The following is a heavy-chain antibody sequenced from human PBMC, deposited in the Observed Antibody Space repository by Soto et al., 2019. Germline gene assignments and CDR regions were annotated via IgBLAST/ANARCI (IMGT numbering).Heavy chain of an antibody. V-gene: IGHV5-51*01. D-gene: IGHD6-13*01. Sequence: PGESLKISCKVSGYSFTKYWIGWVRQMPGKGLEWMGIIYPGDSDTRYSPSFQGQVTISADKSISTAYLQWSSLKASDTAMYYCARRGAYSSSWNPPDYWGQGTLVTVSS. CDR1: GYSFTKYW. CDR3: ARRGAYSSSWNPPDY. J-gene: IGHJ4*02. CDR2: IYPGDSDT.